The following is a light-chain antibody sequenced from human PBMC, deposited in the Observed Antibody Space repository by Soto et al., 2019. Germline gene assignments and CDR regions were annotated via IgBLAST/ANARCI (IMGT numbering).Light chain of an antibody. CDR3: QKCNSSPLT. J-gene: IGKJ4*01. Sequence: DIPMTQSPFSLSASVGDRVTITCRASQDIRNYLAWYQQKPGKVPKLLIYAASTLQSGVPSRFSGSGSGTDFTLTISSLQPEDVATYYCQKCNSSPLTFGGGTKVEIK. CDR2: AAS. CDR1: QDIRNY. V-gene: IGKV1-27*01.